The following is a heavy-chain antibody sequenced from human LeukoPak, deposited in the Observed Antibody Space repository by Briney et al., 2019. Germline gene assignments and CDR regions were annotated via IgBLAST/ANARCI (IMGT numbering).Heavy chain of an antibody. CDR3: AKDRWRSTSCYDY. Sequence: GGSLRLSCAASGFTFSSYAMSWVRQAPGKGLEWVSAISGSGGSTYYADSVKGRFTTSRDNSKNTLYLQMNSLRAEDTAVYYCAKDRWRSTSCYDYWGQGTLVTVSS. D-gene: IGHD2-2*01. V-gene: IGHV3-23*01. CDR2: ISGSGGST. CDR1: GFTFSSYA. J-gene: IGHJ4*02.